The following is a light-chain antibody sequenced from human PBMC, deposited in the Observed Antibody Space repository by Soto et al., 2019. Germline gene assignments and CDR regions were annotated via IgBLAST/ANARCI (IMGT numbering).Light chain of an antibody. Sequence: EIVSTQSPGTLSLSPGETVTLSCRASQSISSNYVAWFQHKPGQAPRPLIYGASSRAPGIPERFSGSGSGTDFSLTINRLEPEDSAVFYCQQYGYPQLTFGGGTKVDIK. CDR1: QSISSNY. J-gene: IGKJ4*01. CDR3: QQYGYPQLT. V-gene: IGKV3-20*01. CDR2: GAS.